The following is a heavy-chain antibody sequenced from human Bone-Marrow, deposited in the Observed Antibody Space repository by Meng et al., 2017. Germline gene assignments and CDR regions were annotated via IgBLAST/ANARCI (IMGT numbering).Heavy chain of an antibody. CDR2: IRSKAYGGTT. J-gene: IGHJ4*02. Sequence: GGSLRLSCAASGFTFGDYAMTWVRQAPGKGLEWVGFIRSKAYGGTTEYAASVKGRFTISRDDSKSIAYLQMNSLKTEDTAVYYCTRRNGWAVDYWGQGTLVTVSS. V-gene: IGHV3-49*04. CDR1: GFTFGDYA. CDR3: TRRNGWAVDY. D-gene: IGHD6-19*01.